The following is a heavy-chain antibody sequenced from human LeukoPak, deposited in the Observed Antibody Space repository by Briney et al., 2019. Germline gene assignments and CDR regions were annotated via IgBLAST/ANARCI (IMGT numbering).Heavy chain of an antibody. Sequence: ASVKVSCKASGYTFTSYGISWVRQAPGQGLEWMGWISAYSLNTNYAQNFQGRVTMTTDTSTSTAYMELRSLRSDDTAVYYCARALLWFGELLGFDPWGQGTLVTVSS. CDR1: GYTFTSYG. D-gene: IGHD3-10*01. J-gene: IGHJ5*02. CDR2: ISAYSLNT. V-gene: IGHV1-18*01. CDR3: ARALLWFGELLGFDP.